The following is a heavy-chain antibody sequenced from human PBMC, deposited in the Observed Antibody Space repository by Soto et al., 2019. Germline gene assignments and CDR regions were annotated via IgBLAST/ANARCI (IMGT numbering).Heavy chain of an antibody. V-gene: IGHV3-53*01. CDR3: AREYSDGYYYYYAMDV. D-gene: IGHD5-18*01. J-gene: IGHJ6*02. CDR2: IYSGGST. CDR1: GFTVSSNY. Sequence: EVQLVESGGGLIQPGGSLRLSCAASGFTVSSNYMSWVRQAPGKGLDWVSVIYSGGSTYYADSVKGRFTISRDNSKSTLYLQMTSLRAEDTAVYYCAREYSDGYYYYYAMDVWGQGTTVTVSS.